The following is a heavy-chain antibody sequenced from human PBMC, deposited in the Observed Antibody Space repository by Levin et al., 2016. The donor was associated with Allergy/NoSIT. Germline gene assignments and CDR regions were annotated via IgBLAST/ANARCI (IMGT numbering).Heavy chain of an antibody. Sequence: ASVKVSCKASGYTFTSYGISWVRQAPGQGLEWMGWISAYNGNTNYAQKLQGRVTMTTDTSTSTAYMELRSLRSDDTAVYYCARVTLEVVVVPAASIDYWGQGTLVTVSS. CDR2: ISAYNGNT. J-gene: IGHJ4*02. CDR1: GYTFTSYG. V-gene: IGHV1-18*01. D-gene: IGHD2-2*01. CDR3: ARVTLEVVVVPAASIDY.